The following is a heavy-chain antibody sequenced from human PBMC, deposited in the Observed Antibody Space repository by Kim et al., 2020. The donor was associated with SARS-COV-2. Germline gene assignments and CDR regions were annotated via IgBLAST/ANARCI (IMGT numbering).Heavy chain of an antibody. D-gene: IGHD1-26*01. V-gene: IGHV3-23*01. J-gene: IGHJ3*02. CDR1: GFTFSSYA. CDR2: ISGSGGST. CDR3: AKDLSGSYYSNAPHDAFDI. Sequence: GGSLRLSCAASGFTFSSYAISWVRQAPGKGLEWVSAISGSGGSTYYADSVKGRFTISRDNSKNTLYLQMNSLRAEDTAVYYCAKDLSGSYYSNAPHDAFDIWGQGTMVTVSS.